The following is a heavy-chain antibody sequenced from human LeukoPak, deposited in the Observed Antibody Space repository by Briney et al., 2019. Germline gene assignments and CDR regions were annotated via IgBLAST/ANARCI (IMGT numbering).Heavy chain of an antibody. D-gene: IGHD2-2*02. Sequence: GGSLRLSCAASGFTFSNAWMSWVRQAPGKGLEWVGRIKSKTDGGTTDYAAPVKGRFTISRDDSKNTLYLQMNSLKTEDTAVYYCTTGGFVVVPAAIQEDADAFDIWGQGTMVTVSS. V-gene: IGHV3-15*01. CDR3: TTGGFVVVPAAIQEDADAFDI. CDR2: IKSKTDGGTT. J-gene: IGHJ3*02. CDR1: GFTFSNAW.